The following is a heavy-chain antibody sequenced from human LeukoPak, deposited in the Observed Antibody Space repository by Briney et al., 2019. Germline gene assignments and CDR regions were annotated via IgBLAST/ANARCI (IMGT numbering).Heavy chain of an antibody. D-gene: IGHD5-12*01. CDR1: GFNVSSSY. CDR2: IYSGGAT. Sequence: GGSLRLSCAASGFNVSSSYMSWVRQAPGKGLEWVSIIYSGGATYYADSVTGRFTISRDKSKDTLYLQMNSLRAEDTAVYYCASPISGQSFDIWGQGTMVTVSS. V-gene: IGHV3-53*01. CDR3: ASPISGQSFDI. J-gene: IGHJ3*02.